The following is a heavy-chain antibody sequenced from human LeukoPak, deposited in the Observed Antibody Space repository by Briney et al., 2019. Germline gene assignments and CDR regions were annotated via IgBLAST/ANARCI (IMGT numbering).Heavy chain of an antibody. V-gene: IGHV1-8*02. Sequence: ASVKVSCKASGYTFTSYGISWVRQAPGHGLEWMGWMNPNSGDTGYAQTFQGRVTMTRDTSVGTAYMELSSLRSEDTAVYYCARAIRRGELERYWGQGTLVTVSS. CDR2: MNPNSGDT. D-gene: IGHD3-10*01. J-gene: IGHJ4*02. CDR1: GYTFTSYG. CDR3: ARAIRRGELERY.